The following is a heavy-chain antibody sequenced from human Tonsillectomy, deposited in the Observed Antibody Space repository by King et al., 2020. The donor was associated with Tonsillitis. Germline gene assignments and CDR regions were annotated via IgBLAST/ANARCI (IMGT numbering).Heavy chain of an antibody. CDR3: ARDRVSSSRP. J-gene: IGHJ5*02. V-gene: IGHV1-69*09. D-gene: IGHD6-6*01. CDR1: GGTFSSYA. CDR2: IIPILRIA. Sequence: QLVQSGAEVKKPGSSVKVSCKASGGTFSSYAISWVRQAPGQGLEWMGRIIPILRIANYAQKFQGRVTITADNSTSTAYMELSSLRSEDTAVYYCARDRVSSSRPWGQGTLVTVSS.